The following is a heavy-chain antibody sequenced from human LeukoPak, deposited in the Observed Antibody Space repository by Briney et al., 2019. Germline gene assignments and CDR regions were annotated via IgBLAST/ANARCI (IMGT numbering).Heavy chain of an antibody. Sequence: SETLSLTCGVSGGSINSGPYYWSWIRQPVGKGLEWVGHMYTSGTTYYNPSLKSRIIISGDTSKDQFSLKLSSVTAADTAVYYCARSSSGWQFPYYYYMDVWGKGTTVTVSS. CDR1: GGSINSGPYY. CDR3: ARSSSGWQFPYYYYMDV. J-gene: IGHJ6*03. CDR2: MYTSGTT. D-gene: IGHD6-19*01. V-gene: IGHV4-61*09.